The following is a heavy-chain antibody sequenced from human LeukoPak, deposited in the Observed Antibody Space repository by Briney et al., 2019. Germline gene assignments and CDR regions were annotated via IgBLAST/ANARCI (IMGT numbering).Heavy chain of an antibody. CDR3: ARDLTVTNWFDP. CDR2: IYTSEST. Sequence: SETLSLTCIVSGGSISSYYWSWIRQPAGKGLEWIGRIYTSESTNYSPSLKSRVTMSVDTSKNQFSLKLTSVTAADTAVYYCARDLTVTNWFDPWGQGTLVTVSS. V-gene: IGHV4-4*07. CDR1: GGSISSYY. J-gene: IGHJ5*02. D-gene: IGHD4-11*01.